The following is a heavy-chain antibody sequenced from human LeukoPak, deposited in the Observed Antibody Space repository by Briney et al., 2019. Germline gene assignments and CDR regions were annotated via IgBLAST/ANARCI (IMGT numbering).Heavy chain of an antibody. D-gene: IGHD6-19*01. J-gene: IGHJ4*02. CDR3: ARDKVAGSIDY. V-gene: IGHV4-31*03. Sequence: SETLSLTCTVSGGSISSGGYYWSWIRQHPGKGLEWIGYIYYSGSTYYNPSLKSRVTISVDTSKSQFSLKLSSVTAADTAVYYCARDKVAGSIDYWGQGTLVTVSS. CDR1: GGSISSGGYY. CDR2: IYYSGST.